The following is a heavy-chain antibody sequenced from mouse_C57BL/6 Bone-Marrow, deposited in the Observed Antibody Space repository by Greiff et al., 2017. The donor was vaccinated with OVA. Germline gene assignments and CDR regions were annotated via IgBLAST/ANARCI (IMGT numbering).Heavy chain of an antibody. J-gene: IGHJ3*01. CDR1: GFTFSSYG. D-gene: IGHD1-1*01. Sequence: DVMLVESGGDLVKPGGSLKLSCAASGFTFSSYGMSWVRQTPDKRLEWVATISSGGSYTYYPDSVKGRFTISRDNAKNTLYLQMSSLKSEDTAMYYCARHYYGPFAYWGQGTLVTVSA. V-gene: IGHV5-6*02. CDR3: ARHYYGPFAY. CDR2: ISSGGSYT.